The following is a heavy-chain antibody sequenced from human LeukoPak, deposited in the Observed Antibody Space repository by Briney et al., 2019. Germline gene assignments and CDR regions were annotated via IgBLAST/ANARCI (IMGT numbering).Heavy chain of an antibody. D-gene: IGHD6-13*01. CDR2: MRSDGSNK. V-gene: IGHV3-30*02. J-gene: IGHJ4*02. CDR3: AKDGYSSSPMDH. Sequence: QPGGSLRLSCTASGFTFTSYVIHWVRQAPGKGLEWVSFMRSDGSNKYYADSVKGRFTISRDNSKNTLYLQMNSLRAEDTAVYYCAKDGYSSSPMDHWGQGTLVTVSS. CDR1: GFTFTSYV.